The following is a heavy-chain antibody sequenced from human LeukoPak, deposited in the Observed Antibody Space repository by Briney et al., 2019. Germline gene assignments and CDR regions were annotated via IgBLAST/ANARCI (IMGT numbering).Heavy chain of an antibody. CDR2: IRYDGSNK. Sequence: GGSLRLSCAASGFTFSSYGMHWVREAPGKGLEWVAFIRYDGSNKYYADSVKGRFTISRDNSKNTLYLQMNSLRAEDTAVYYCAKDRDHRSSSWPVLWGYWGQGTLVTVPS. J-gene: IGHJ4*02. V-gene: IGHV3-30*02. CDR1: GFTFSSYG. CDR3: AKDRDHRSSSWPVLWGY. D-gene: IGHD6-13*01.